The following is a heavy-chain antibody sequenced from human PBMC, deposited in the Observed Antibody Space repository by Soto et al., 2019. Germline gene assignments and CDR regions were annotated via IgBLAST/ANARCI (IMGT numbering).Heavy chain of an antibody. Sequence: GGSLRLSCAASGFTVSSNYMSWVRQAPGKGLEWVSVIYSGGSTYYADSVKGRFTISRDNSKNTLYLQMNSLRAEDTSVYYCARLDTAMVRVYYYYYMDVWGKGTTVTVSS. CDR3: ARLDTAMVRVYYYYYMDV. J-gene: IGHJ6*03. CDR1: GFTVSSNY. V-gene: IGHV3-66*01. CDR2: IYSGGST. D-gene: IGHD5-18*01.